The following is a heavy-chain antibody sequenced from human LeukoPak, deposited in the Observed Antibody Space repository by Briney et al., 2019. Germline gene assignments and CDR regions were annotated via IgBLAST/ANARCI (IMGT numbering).Heavy chain of an antibody. Sequence: ASVKVSCKVSGYTLTELSMHWVRQAPGKGLEWMGGFDPEDGETIYAQKFQGRVTMTEDTSTDTAYMELSSLRSEDTAVYYCASPIVGATALVCWGQGTLVTVSS. J-gene: IGHJ4*02. V-gene: IGHV1-24*01. CDR2: FDPEDGET. CDR3: ASPIVGATALVC. CDR1: GYTLTELS. D-gene: IGHD1-26*01.